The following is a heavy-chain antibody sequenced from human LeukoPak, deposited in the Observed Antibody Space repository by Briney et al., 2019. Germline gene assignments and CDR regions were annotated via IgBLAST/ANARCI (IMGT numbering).Heavy chain of an antibody. CDR3: AKDSCSSTSCYNGMDV. J-gene: IGHJ6*02. Sequence: PGGSLRLSRVVSGFTFSSYSMNWVRQAPGKGLEWVSYISSGSSAIYYADSVKGRFTISRDNSKNTLYLQMSSLRAEDTAVYYCAKDSCSSTSCYNGMDVWGQGTTVTVSS. CDR2: ISSGSSAI. D-gene: IGHD2-2*01. CDR1: GFTFSSYS. V-gene: IGHV3-48*01.